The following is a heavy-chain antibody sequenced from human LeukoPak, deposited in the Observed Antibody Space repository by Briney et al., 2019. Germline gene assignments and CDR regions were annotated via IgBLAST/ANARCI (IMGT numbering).Heavy chain of an antibody. J-gene: IGHJ5*02. D-gene: IGHD3-3*01. CDR3: ARGNQYYDFWSSYYSSWCWFDP. CDR2: MNPNSGNT. V-gene: IGHV1-8*01. CDR1: GYTFTSYG. Sequence: ASVKVSCKASGYTFTSYGINWVRQAPGQGLEWMGWMNPNSGNTGYAQKFQGRVTMTRNTSISTAYMELSSLRSEDTAVYYCARGNQYYDFWSSYYSSWCWFDPWGQGTLVTVSS.